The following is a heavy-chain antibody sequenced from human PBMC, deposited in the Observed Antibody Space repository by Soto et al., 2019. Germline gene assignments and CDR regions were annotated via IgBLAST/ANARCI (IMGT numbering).Heavy chain of an antibody. CDR3: ARDSTMRTYGMDV. Sequence: PSETLSLTCTVSGGSISSGGYYWSWIRQHPGKGLEWIGYIYYSGSTYYNPSLKSRVTISVDTSKNQFSLKLSSVTAADTAVYYCARDSTMRTYGMDVWGQGTTVTVSS. V-gene: IGHV4-31*03. J-gene: IGHJ6*02. CDR2: IYYSGST. CDR1: GGSISSGGYY. D-gene: IGHD3-22*01.